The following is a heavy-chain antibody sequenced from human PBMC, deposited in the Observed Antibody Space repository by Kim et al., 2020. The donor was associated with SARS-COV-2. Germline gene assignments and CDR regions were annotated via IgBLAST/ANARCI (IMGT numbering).Heavy chain of an antibody. D-gene: IGHD1-1*01. V-gene: IGHV3-13*01. CDR3: ARGRGQLERPLKYGMDV. Sequence: GGSLRLSCAASGFTFSSYDMHWVRQATGKGLEWVSAIGTSGDTYYPGSVKGRFTISRENAKNSLYLQMNSLRAGDTAVYYCARGRGQLERPLKYGMDVWGQGTTVTVSS. J-gene: IGHJ6*02. CDR2: IGTSGDT. CDR1: GFTFSSYD.